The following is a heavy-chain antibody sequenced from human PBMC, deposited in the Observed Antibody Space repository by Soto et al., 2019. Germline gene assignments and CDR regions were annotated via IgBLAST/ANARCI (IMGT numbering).Heavy chain of an antibody. CDR2: ISSSSSTI. Sequence: EVQLVESGGGLVQPGGSLRLSCAASGFTFSSYSMNWVRQAPGKGLEWVSYISSSSSTIYYADSVKGRFTISRDNAKNSLSMQMNSVRDEDTAVYYCARDQSSGYCTNGVCPSGLDYWGQGTLVTVSS. V-gene: IGHV3-48*02. CDR1: GFTFSSYS. CDR3: ARDQSSGYCTNGVCPSGLDY. J-gene: IGHJ4*02. D-gene: IGHD2-8*01.